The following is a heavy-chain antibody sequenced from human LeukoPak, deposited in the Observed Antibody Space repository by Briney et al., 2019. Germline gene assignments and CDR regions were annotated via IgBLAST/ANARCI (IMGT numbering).Heavy chain of an antibody. CDR3: ARDPYGSGSDDAFDI. D-gene: IGHD3-10*01. V-gene: IGHV1-2*02. CDR2: INPNSGGT. J-gene: IGHJ3*02. Sequence: ASVKVSCKASGFTFTGYYMHWVRQAPGQGLEWMGWINPNSGGTNYAQKFQGRVTMTRDTSISTAYMELSRLRSDDTAVYYCARDPYGSGSDDAFDIWGQGTMVTVSS. CDR1: GFTFTGYY.